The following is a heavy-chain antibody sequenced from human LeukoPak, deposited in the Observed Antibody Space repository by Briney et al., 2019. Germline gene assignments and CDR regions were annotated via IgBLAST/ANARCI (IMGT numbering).Heavy chain of an antibody. D-gene: IGHD2-2*01. CDR3: ARASTYCSSTSCYLDY. J-gene: IGHJ4*02. CDR1: GASISSSY. CDR2: INHSGST. Sequence: SETLSLTCTVSGASISSSYWSWIRQPPGKGLEWIGEINHSGSTNYNPSLKSRVTISVDTSKNQFSLKLSSVTAADTAVYYCARASTYCSSTSCYLDYWGQGTLVTVSS. V-gene: IGHV4-34*01.